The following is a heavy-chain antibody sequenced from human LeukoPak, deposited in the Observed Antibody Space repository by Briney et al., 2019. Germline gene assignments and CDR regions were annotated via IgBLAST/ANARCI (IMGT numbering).Heavy chain of an antibody. CDR3: ARRVGATTVDY. V-gene: IGHV4-39*01. Sequence: SETLSPTCTVSGGSFSSSSYSWGWIRQPPGKGLEWIGSIYYSGSTYYNPSLKSRVTISVDTSKNQFSLKLSSVTAADTAVYYCARRVGATTVDYWGQGTLVTVSS. CDR1: GGSFSSSSYS. D-gene: IGHD1-26*01. J-gene: IGHJ4*02. CDR2: IYYSGST.